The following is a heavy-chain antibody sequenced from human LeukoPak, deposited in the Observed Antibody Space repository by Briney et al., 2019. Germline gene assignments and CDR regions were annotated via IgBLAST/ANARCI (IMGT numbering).Heavy chain of an antibody. V-gene: IGHV3-66*01. CDR3: ARATVVAGKPDAFDI. J-gene: IGHJ3*02. CDR1: GFTFSSYS. D-gene: IGHD4-23*01. Sequence: GGSLRLACAASGFTFSSYSMNWVRQAPGKGLEWVSVIYSGGSTYYADSVKGRFTISRDNSKNTLYLQMNSLRAEDTAVYYCARATVVAGKPDAFDIWGQGTMVTVSS. CDR2: IYSGGST.